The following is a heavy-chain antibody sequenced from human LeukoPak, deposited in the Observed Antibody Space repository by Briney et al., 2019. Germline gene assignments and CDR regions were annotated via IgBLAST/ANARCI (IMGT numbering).Heavy chain of an antibody. CDR1: GFTVSSYA. CDR3: ARVLGGYSGSLDY. V-gene: IGHV3-30-3*01. D-gene: IGHD1-26*01. Sequence: GRSLRLSCAASGFTVSSYAMHWVRQAPGKGLEWVAVISYDGSNKYYADSVKGRFTISRDNSKNTLYLQMNSLRDEDTAVYYCARVLGGYSGSLDYWGQGTLVTVSS. J-gene: IGHJ4*02. CDR2: ISYDGSNK.